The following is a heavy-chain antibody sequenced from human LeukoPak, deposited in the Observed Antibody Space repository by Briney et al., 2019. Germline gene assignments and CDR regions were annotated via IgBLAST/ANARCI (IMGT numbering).Heavy chain of an antibody. V-gene: IGHV4-59*12. CDR1: GGSISSYY. J-gene: IGHJ4*02. Sequence: SETLSLTCTVSGGSISSYYWSWIRQPPGKGLEWIGYIYYSGSTNYNPSLKSRVTISVDTSKNQFSLKLSSVTAADTAVYYCARDPPQVDYWGQGTLVTVSS. CDR2: IYYSGST. CDR3: ARDPPQVDY.